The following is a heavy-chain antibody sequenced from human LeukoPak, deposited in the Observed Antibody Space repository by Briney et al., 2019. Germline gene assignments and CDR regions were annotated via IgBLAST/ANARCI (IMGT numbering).Heavy chain of an antibody. D-gene: IGHD6-6*01. CDR2: ISYDGSNK. V-gene: IGHV3-30-3*01. J-gene: IGHJ4*02. CDR3: AKDRRAMEQLVPRDY. Sequence: GGSLRLSCAASGFTFSDYAMHWVRQAPGKGLEWVAVISYDGSNKYYADSVKGRFTISRDNSKNTLYLQMNSLRAEDTAVYYCAKDRRAMEQLVPRDYWGQGTLVTVSS. CDR1: GFTFSDYA.